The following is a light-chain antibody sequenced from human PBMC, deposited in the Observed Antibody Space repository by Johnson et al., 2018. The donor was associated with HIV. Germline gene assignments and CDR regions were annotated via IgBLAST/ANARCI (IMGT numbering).Light chain of an antibody. CDR2: DNN. J-gene: IGLJ1*01. CDR3: GTWDSGLGAVYV. Sequence: QSVLTQPPPVSAAPGQTVTISCSGSSSNIGNNYVSWYQQLPGTVPKPLIYDNNKRPSGIPVRFSGSKSGTSATLGITGLQTGDEADYYCGTWDSGLGAVYVFGPGTKVTVL. V-gene: IGLV1-51*01. CDR1: SSNIGNNY.